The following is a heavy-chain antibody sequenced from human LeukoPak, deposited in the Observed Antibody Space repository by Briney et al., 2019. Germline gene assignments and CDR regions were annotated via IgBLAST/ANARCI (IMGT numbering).Heavy chain of an antibody. CDR1: GFTFSSYG. CDR3: VKVAKFYYGSESNYFFEH. D-gene: IGHD3-10*01. Sequence: PGGSLRLSCAASGFTFSSYGMHWVRQAPGKGLEWVAFIRYDGSNKYYADSVKGRFTIYRDNAKKSVYLQMNSMRVEDTAIYFCVKVAKFYYGSESNYFFEHWGQGTPVTASS. V-gene: IGHV3-30*02. CDR2: IRYDGSNK. J-gene: IGHJ4*02.